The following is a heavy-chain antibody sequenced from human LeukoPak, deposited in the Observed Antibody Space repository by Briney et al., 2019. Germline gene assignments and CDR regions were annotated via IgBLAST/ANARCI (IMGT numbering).Heavy chain of an antibody. CDR3: ARDHADYGDYPPLDYYYGMDV. V-gene: IGHV4-4*07. J-gene: IGHJ6*02. Sequence: SETLSLICTVSGGSISSYYWSWIRQPAGKGLEWIGRIYTSGSTNYNPSLKSRVTMSVDTSKNQFSLKLSSVTAADTAVYYCARDHADYGDYPPLDYYYGMDVWGQGTTVTVSS. CDR1: GGSISSYY. CDR2: IYTSGST. D-gene: IGHD4-17*01.